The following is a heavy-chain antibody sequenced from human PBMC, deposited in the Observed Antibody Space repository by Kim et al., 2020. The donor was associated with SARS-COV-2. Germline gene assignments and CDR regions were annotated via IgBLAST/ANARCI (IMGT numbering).Heavy chain of an antibody. CDR2: IDPSDSYT. V-gene: IGHV5-10-1*01. CDR1: GYSFTSYW. Sequence: GESLKISCKGSGYSFTSYWISWVRQMPGKGLEWMGRIDPSDSYTNYSPSFQGHVTISADKSISTAYLQWSSLKASDTAMYYCASHWGGRKGYSYGQNTYYYYYGMDVWGQGTTVTVSS. CDR3: ASHWGGRKGYSYGQNTYYYYYGMDV. J-gene: IGHJ6*02. D-gene: IGHD5-18*01.